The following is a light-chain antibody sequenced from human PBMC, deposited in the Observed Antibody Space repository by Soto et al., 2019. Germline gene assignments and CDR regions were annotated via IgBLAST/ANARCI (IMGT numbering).Light chain of an antibody. J-gene: IGLJ1*01. CDR3: SSYTSLSTIV. CDR1: SSDIGYRNS. V-gene: IGLV2-14*01. CDR2: NVN. Sequence: QSALTQPASVSGSPGQPITISCTGTSSDIGYRNSVAWYQHNPGKTPKLMIYNVNYRPSGVSSRFSGSKSGNTASLSISGLQAEDEADYYCSSYTSLSTIVFGTGTKPTVL.